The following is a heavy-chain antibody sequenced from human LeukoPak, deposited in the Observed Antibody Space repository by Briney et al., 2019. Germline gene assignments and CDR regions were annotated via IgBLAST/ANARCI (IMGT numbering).Heavy chain of an antibody. CDR2: ISGNNGNT. CDR1: GYTFTSYG. J-gene: IGHJ6*03. Sequence: GASVKVSCRASGYTFTSYGINWVRQGPGEGLEWMGWISGNNGNTNYAQKLQGRVTMTRDTSTSTAYMGLRGLTSDDTAVYYCARAPPYCTDGVCYSYFYYMDVWGRGTTVTVSS. D-gene: IGHD2-8*01. V-gene: IGHV1-18*04. CDR3: ARAPPYCTDGVCYSYFYYMDV.